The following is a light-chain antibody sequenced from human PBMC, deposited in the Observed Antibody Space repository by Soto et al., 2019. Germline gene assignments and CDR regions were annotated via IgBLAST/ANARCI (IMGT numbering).Light chain of an antibody. CDR2: DNN. V-gene: IGLV1-51*01. Sequence: QSVLTQPPSVSAAPGQKVTISCSGSSSNIGNNYVSWYQQLPGTAPKLLIYDNNKRPSGIPDRFSGSKSGTSATLGITGLQTGDAADYYCGTWDSSLSAHVFGTGTKLTVL. J-gene: IGLJ1*01. CDR1: SSNIGNNY. CDR3: GTWDSSLSAHV.